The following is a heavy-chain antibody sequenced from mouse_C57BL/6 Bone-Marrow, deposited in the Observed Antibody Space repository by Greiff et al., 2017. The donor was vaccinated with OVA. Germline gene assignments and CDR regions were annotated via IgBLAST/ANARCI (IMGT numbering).Heavy chain of an antibody. D-gene: IGHD2-5*01. V-gene: IGHV1-52*01. CDR2: IYPSDSEN. Sequence: QVQLQQPGAELVRPGSSVKLSCKASGYTFTSYWMHRVKQRPIQGLEWIGNIYPSDSENHYNQQFKDKATLTVDKSSSTAYMQLSSLTSEDSAVYYCARTYYSNSFAYWGQGTLVTVSA. CDR1: GYTFTSYW. CDR3: ARTYYSNSFAY. J-gene: IGHJ3*01.